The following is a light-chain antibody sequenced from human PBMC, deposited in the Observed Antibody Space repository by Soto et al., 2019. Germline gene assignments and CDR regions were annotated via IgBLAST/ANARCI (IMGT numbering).Light chain of an antibody. CDR1: QSVSSSY. V-gene: IGKV3-20*01. Sequence: EIVLPQSPATLSLSPGERATLSSRASQSVSSSYLDWYQQKPGQAPRPLIYGASSRATGIPDRFSGSGSGTDFTLTISRLEPEDFAVYYCQRYGSSPGTFGQGTKVEIK. CDR2: GAS. J-gene: IGKJ1*01. CDR3: QRYGSSPGT.